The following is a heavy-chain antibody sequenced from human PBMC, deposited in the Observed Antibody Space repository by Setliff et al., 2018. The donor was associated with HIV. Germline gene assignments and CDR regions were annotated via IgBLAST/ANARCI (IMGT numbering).Heavy chain of an antibody. V-gene: IGHV1-18*01. D-gene: IGHD2-21*01. J-gene: IGHJ5*02. CDR1: GYTFTSYG. CDR3: ARLSRDGYNGGGWFDP. CDR2: ISAYNGNT. Sequence: ASVKVSCKASGYTFTSYGISWVRQAPGQGLEWVGWISAYNGNTKYAQKLQGRVTMTTDTSTSTAYMELRSLRSDDTAVYYCARLSRDGYNGGGWFDPWGQGTLVTVSS.